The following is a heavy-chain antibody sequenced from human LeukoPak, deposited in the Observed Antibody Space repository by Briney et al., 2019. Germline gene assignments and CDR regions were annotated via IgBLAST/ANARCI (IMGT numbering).Heavy chain of an antibody. D-gene: IGHD3-9*01. V-gene: IGHV1-46*01. Sequence: ASVKVSCKASGYTFTSYYMHWVRQAPGQGLEWMGIINPSGGSTSYAQKFRGRLTMTRDMSTSTVYMELSSLRSEDTAVYYCARGSRPVYNLLTGKRYFDYWGQGTLLTVSS. J-gene: IGHJ4*02. CDR2: INPSGGST. CDR1: GYTFTSYY. CDR3: ARGSRPVYNLLTGKRYFDY.